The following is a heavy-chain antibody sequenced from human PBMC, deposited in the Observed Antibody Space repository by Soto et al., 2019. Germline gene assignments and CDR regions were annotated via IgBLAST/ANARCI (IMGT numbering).Heavy chain of an antibody. D-gene: IGHD3-22*01. V-gene: IGHV3-30-3*01. J-gene: IGHJ4*02. Sequence: QVQLVESGGGVVQPGRSLRLSCAASGFTFSSYAMHWVRQAPGKGLEWVAVISYDGSNKYYADSVKGRFTISRDNSKNTLYLQMNSLRAEDTAVYYGARDQYYYDSSGYYADYWGQGTLVTVSS. CDR3: ARDQYYYDSSGYYADY. CDR1: GFTFSSYA. CDR2: ISYDGSNK.